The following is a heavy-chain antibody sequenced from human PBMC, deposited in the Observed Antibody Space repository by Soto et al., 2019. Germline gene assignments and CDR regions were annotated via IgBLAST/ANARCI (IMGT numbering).Heavy chain of an antibody. CDR3: AKASDGGWPYYFDS. J-gene: IGHJ4*02. CDR2: IRSSSGIT. V-gene: IGHV3-23*01. D-gene: IGHD2-15*01. Sequence: GGSLRLSCAASGFTFSSYSMNWVRQAPGKGLEWVASIRSSSGITYYADSMKDRFTISRVNSANTIFLQMNSLRVEDSAVYFCAKASDGGWPYYFDSWGQGALVTVSS. CDR1: GFTFSSYS.